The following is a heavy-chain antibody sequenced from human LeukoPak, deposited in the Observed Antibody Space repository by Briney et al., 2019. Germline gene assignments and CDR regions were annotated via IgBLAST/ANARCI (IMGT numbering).Heavy chain of an antibody. CDR2: IYVSGTA. J-gene: IGHJ6*03. V-gene: IGHV4-59*08. CDR3: AKQAYYYDSGGYYSNYYYYMDV. D-gene: IGHD3-22*01. CDR1: GGSVSSYS. Sequence: PSETLSLTCTVSGGSVSSYSWSWIRQPPGKGLEWIGYIYVSGTANYNPSLKRRVTISVDTSTSQISLKLSSVTAADTAVYYCAKQAYYYDSGGYYSNYYYYMDVWGRGTTVTVSS.